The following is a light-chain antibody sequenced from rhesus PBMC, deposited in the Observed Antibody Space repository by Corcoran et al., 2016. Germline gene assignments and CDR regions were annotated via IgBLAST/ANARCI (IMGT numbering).Light chain of an antibody. V-gene: IGKV1-21*01. CDR2: NAS. J-gene: IGKJ1*01. Sequence: DIQMTQSPSSLSASVGDRVTITCRASQGISSWLAWYQQKPGKDTKLLTYNASSLQSGVPSRFSGSGSWKDFTRTRSSLHPEEFATYYCKQYNSAPWTFGQGTKVEIQ. CDR1: QGISSW. CDR3: KQYNSAPWT.